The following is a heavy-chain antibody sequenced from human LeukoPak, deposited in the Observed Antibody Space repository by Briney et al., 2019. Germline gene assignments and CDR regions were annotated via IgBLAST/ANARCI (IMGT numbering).Heavy chain of an antibody. CDR3: ARARTIFSTDY. D-gene: IGHD3-10*02. Sequence: GGSLRLSCAASGFTFSSYAMHWVRQAPGKGLEWVAVISYDGSNKYYADSVKGRFTISRDNSKNTLYLQMNSLRAEDTAVYYCARARTIFSTDYWGQGTLVTVSS. CDR2: ISYDGSNK. V-gene: IGHV3-30*01. CDR1: GFTFSSYA. J-gene: IGHJ4*02.